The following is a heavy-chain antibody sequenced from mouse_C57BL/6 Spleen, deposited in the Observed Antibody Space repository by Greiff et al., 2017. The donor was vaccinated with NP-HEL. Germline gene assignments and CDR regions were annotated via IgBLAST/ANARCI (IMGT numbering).Heavy chain of an antibody. CDR2: IDPEDGET. V-gene: IGHV14-2*01. D-gene: IGHD1-1*01. CDR3: ARRYYYGSSYPLYYFDY. J-gene: IGHJ2*01. Sequence: EVKLQESGAELVKPGASVKLSCTASGFNIKDYYMHWVKQRTEQGLEWIGRIDPEDGETKYAPKFQGKATITADTSSNTAYLQLSSLTSEDTAVYYCARRYYYGSSYPLYYFDYWGQGTTLTVSS. CDR1: GFNIKDYY.